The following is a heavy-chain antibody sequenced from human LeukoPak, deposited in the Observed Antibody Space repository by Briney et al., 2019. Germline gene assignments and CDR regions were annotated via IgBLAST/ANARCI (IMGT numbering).Heavy chain of an antibody. CDR1: GYTFTSYY. V-gene: IGHV1-46*03. J-gene: IGHJ3*02. D-gene: IGHD2-2*01. Sequence: GASVKVSCKASGYTFTSYYMHWVRQAPGQGLEWMGIIDPSGGSTSYAQKFQGRVTMTRDTSTSTVYMELSSLRSEDTAVYYCARVVPAFTDAFDIWGQGTMVTVSS. CDR3: ARVVPAFTDAFDI. CDR2: IDPSGGST.